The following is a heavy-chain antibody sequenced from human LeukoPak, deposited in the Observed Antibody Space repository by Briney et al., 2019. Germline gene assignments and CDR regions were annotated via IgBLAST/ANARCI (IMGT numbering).Heavy chain of an antibody. D-gene: IGHD3/OR15-3a*01. CDR2: IYYSVST. CDR3: ARADLKLDTPTDYYYNGMDV. V-gene: IGHV4-59*01. Sequence: PSETLSLTCTVSGGSISTYYWSWIRQHPGKGLEWVVYIYYSVSTNYNPSLKSRVTISVDTSKNQFSLKLSSVTAADTAVYYCARADLKLDTPTDYYYNGMDVWGKGTTVTVSS. CDR1: GGSISTYY. J-gene: IGHJ6*04.